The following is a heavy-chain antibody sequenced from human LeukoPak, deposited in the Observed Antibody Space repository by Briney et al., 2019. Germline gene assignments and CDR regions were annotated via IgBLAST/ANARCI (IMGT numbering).Heavy chain of an antibody. CDR2: IYYSGST. CDR1: GGSISSGGYS. V-gene: IGHV4-30-4*07. J-gene: IGHJ5*02. Sequence: PSQTLSLTCAVSGGSISSGGYSWSWIRQPPGKGLEWIGYIYYSGSTYYNPSLKSRVTISVDTSKNQFSLKLSSVTAADTAVYYCAREAGSSPMQTNWFDPWGQGTLVTVSS. CDR3: AREAGSSPMQTNWFDP. D-gene: IGHD2-2*01.